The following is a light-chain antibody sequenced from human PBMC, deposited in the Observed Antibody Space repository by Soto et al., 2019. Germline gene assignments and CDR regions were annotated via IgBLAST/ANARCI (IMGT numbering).Light chain of an antibody. V-gene: IGKV3-20*01. CDR1: QSVTTR. CDR2: GAS. CDR3: QQYGGSPIT. Sequence: IVLTQSPGTLPLSPGERVTLSCRASQSVTTRLAWYQHKPGQAPTLLMSGASNRASGVPVRFGGSGSGTDFTLTITRLEPEDFALYYCQQYGGSPITFGLGTRLEIK. J-gene: IGKJ5*01.